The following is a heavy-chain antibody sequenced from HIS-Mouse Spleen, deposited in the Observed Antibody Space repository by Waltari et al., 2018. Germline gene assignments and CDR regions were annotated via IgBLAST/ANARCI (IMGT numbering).Heavy chain of an antibody. V-gene: IGHV2-26*01. J-gene: IGHJ5*02. Sequence: QVTLKESGPVLVKPTETLTLTCTVSGFSPLNARIGVSWIRQPPGKALEWLAHSFSIDEKSYSPSLKSRLTISKDTSKSQVVLTMTNMDPVDTATYYCARILPWRGSWYGGNWFDPWGQGTLVTVSS. CDR3: ARILPWRGSWYGGNWFDP. D-gene: IGHD6-13*01. CDR2: SFSIDEK. CDR1: GFSPLNARIG.